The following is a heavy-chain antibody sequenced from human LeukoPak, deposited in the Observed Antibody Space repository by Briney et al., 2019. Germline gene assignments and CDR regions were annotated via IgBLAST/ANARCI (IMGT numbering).Heavy chain of an antibody. CDR2: IRYDGSKK. Sequence: GGSLRLSCAASGFTFSNYGMHWVRQAPGKGLEWVAFIRYDGSKKYYADSVKGRFAISRDNSKNTLYLQMNSLRGEDTAVYYCAKTPFTGYSSGWSATHFDYWGQGILVTVSS. CDR3: AKTPFTGYSSGWSATHFDY. CDR1: GFTFSNYG. V-gene: IGHV3-30*02. J-gene: IGHJ4*02. D-gene: IGHD6-19*01.